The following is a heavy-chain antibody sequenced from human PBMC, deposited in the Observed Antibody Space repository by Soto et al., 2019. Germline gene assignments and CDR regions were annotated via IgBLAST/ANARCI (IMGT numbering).Heavy chain of an antibody. V-gene: IGHV3-30*03. CDR2: ISIRGGDE. D-gene: IGHD6-6*01. CDR1: GFTFSSYA. CDR3: ARGTIVARQHLDY. Sequence: QVQLVESGGGVVQPGKSLRLSCAASGFTFSSYAMHWARQAPGKGLEWVTVISIRGGDEYYAESVRGRFTISRDDLKNPLYLQMDSLRVEDKAVYFCARGTIVARQHLDYWGQGTLVTVSS. J-gene: IGHJ4*02.